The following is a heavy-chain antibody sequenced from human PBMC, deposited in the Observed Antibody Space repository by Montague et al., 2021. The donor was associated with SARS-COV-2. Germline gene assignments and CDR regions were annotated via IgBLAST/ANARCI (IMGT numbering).Heavy chain of an antibody. CDR1: GDSITSDVSY. CDR3: ARDDFRWDFDC. CDR2: NYTTGST. Sequence: TLSLTCTVSGDSITSDVSYWSWIRQPAGKGLEWIGSNYTTGSTNHNPSPQSLLTISLDTSKNQLSLKLSTVTAADTAVYYCARDDFRWDFDCWGQGTLVTVSS. V-gene: IGHV4-61*02. D-gene: IGHD2/OR15-2a*01. J-gene: IGHJ4*02.